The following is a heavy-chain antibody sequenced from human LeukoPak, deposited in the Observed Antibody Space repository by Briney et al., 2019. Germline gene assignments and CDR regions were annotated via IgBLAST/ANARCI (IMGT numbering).Heavy chain of an antibody. CDR2: IYYSGST. Sequence: SETLSLTCTVSGGSISSSSYYWGWIRQPPGKGLEWIGSIYYSGSTYYNPSLKSRVAISMDTSKNQFSLKMSSVTAAETAVYYCARDRGSAGGFDYWGRGTLVTVSS. D-gene: IGHD2-15*01. V-gene: IGHV4-39*07. CDR1: GGSISSSSYY. J-gene: IGHJ4*02. CDR3: ARDRGSAGGFDY.